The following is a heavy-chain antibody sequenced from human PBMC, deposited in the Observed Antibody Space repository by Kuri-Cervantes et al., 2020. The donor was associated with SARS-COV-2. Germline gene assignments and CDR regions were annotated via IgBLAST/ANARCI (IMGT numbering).Heavy chain of an antibody. D-gene: IGHD2-15*01. CDR3: ARGGEIVVVVAATLDS. CDR2: INAGNCNT. Sequence: ASVKVSCKASGYTFTNYAMHWLRQAPGQRLEWMGWINAGNCNTKYSQNFQGRVTITRDTSASIAYMELSILRSEDTAVYYCARGGEIVVVVAATLDSWGKGTLVTVSS. CDR1: GYTFTNYA. V-gene: IGHV1-3*01. J-gene: IGHJ4*02.